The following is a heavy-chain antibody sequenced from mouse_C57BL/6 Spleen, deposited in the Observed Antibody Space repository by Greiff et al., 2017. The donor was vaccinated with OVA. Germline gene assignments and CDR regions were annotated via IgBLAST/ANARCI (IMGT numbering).Heavy chain of an antibody. V-gene: IGHV5-6*01. J-gene: IGHJ2*01. CDR3: ARPYLFDY. CDR1: GFTFSSYG. D-gene: IGHD5-1-1*01. CDR2: ISSGGSYT. Sequence: SGGDLVKPGGSLKLSCAASGFTFSSYGMSWVRQTPDKRLEWVATISSGGSYTYYPDSVKGRFTISRDNAKNTLYLQMSSLKSEDTAMYYCARPYLFDYWGQGTTLTVSS.